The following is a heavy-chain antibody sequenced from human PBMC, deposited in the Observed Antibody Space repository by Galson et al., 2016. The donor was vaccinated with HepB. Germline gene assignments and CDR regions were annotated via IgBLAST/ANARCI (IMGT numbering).Heavy chain of an antibody. CDR2: VWYHGSNQ. CDR3: ARGYYNAMDV. V-gene: IGHV3-30*02. Sequence: SLRLSCAASGFTFGTYGMHWVRQAPGKGLEWVGFVWYHGSNQDYGDSVKGRFTISRDDSKNTLHLQMNSLRGDDTAVYYCARGYYNAMDVWGQGATVTVSS. CDR1: GFTFGTYG. J-gene: IGHJ6*02.